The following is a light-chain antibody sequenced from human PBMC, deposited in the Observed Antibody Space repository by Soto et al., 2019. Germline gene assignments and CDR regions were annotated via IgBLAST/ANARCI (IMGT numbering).Light chain of an antibody. CDR2: GAS. CDR3: QQYGTSRWP. V-gene: IGKV3-20*01. Sequence: PGERATLSCRASQSVSSSYLAWYQQKPGQAPRLLIYGASSRATGIPDRFSGSGSGTDFTLTISRLEPGDFAVYYCQQYGTSRWPFGQGTKVEIK. CDR1: QSVSSSY. J-gene: IGKJ1*01.